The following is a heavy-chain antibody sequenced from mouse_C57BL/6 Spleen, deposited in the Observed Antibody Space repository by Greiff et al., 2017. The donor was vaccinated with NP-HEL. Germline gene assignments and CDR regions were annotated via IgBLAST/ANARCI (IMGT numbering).Heavy chain of an antibody. CDR2: FYPGSGSI. CDR3: ARHEAGPYYYGLSYWYFDV. V-gene: IGHV1-62-2*01. Sequence: QVHVKQSGAELVKPGASVKLSCKASGYTFTEYTIHWVKQRSGQGLEWIGWFYPGSGSIKYNEKFKDKATLTADTSSSTVYMELSRLTSEDSAVYFCARHEAGPYYYGLSYWYFDVWGTGTTVTVSS. D-gene: IGHD1-1*01. CDR1: GYTFTEYT. J-gene: IGHJ1*03.